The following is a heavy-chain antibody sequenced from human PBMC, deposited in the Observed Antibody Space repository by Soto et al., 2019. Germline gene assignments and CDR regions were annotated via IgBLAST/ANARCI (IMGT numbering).Heavy chain of an antibody. CDR1: GFTFSDYY. CDR3: AREVVSQLVPYYFDY. Sequence: PGGSLRLSCAASGFTFSDYYMSWIRQAPGKGLEWVSYISSSSSYTNYADSVKGRFTISRDNAKNSLYLQMNSLRAEDTAVYYCAREVVSQLVPYYFDYWGQGTLVTVSS. V-gene: IGHV3-11*06. CDR2: ISSSSSYT. J-gene: IGHJ4*02. D-gene: IGHD6-13*01.